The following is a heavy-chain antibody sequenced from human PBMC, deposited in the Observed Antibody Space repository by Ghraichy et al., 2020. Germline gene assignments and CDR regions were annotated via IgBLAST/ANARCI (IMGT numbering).Heavy chain of an antibody. CDR2: ISSSSSTI. CDR1: GFTFSSYS. V-gene: IGHV3-48*02. J-gene: IGHJ4*02. D-gene: IGHD3-22*01. Sequence: GGSLRLSCAASGFTFSSYSMNWVRQAPGKGLEWVSYISSSSSTIYYADSVKGRFTISRDNAKNSLYLQMNSLRDEDTAVYYCARGGAPGRAYYYDSSGYPVDYWGQGTLVTVSS. CDR3: ARGGAPGRAYYYDSSGYPVDY.